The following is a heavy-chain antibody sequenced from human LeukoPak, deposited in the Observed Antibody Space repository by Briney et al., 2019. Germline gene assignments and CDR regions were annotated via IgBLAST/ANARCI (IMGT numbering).Heavy chain of an antibody. CDR2: IYSGGST. J-gene: IGHJ4*02. V-gene: IGHV3-66*02. CDR3: ARDSTLEWLSS. D-gene: IGHD3-3*01. Sequence: GGSLRLSCAASGFTVSSNCMSWVRQAPGKGLEWVSVIYSGGSTYYADSVKGRFTISRDNSKNTLYLQMNSLRAEDTAVYYCARDSTLEWLSSWGQGTLVTVSS. CDR1: GFTVSSNC.